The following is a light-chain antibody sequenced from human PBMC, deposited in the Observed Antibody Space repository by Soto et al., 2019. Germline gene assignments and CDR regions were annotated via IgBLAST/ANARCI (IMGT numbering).Light chain of an antibody. J-gene: IGKJ1*01. CDR3: QQYNKWWT. CDR2: GAS. Sequence: EVVMTQSPATLSVSPGERATLSCRASQSVSSSLAWYQQKPGQAPRLLIYGASTRATGIPARFSGSGSETDFTITISRLPSEDVAVYYCQQYNKWWTFGQGTKVEIK. V-gene: IGKV3-15*01. CDR1: QSVSSS.